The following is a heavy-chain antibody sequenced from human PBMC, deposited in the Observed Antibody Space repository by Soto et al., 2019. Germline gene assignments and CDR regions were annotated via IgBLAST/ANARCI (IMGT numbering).Heavy chain of an antibody. D-gene: IGHD3-16*01. CDR1: GGSFSGYY. J-gene: IGHJ4*02. CDR3: ARFGVFTISGFFNH. Sequence: PSETLSLTCAVYGGSFSGYYWSWIRQPPGKGLEWIGEINHSGSTNYNPSLKSRVTISVDTSKNQFSLNLSSVTAADTAVYYCARFGVFTISGFFNHWGQGTPVTVSS. V-gene: IGHV4-34*01. CDR2: INHSGST.